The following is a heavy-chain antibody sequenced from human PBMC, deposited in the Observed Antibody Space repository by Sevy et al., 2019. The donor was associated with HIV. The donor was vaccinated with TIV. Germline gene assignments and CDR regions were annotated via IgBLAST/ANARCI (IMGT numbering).Heavy chain of an antibody. J-gene: IGHJ4*02. Sequence: GGSLRLSCVASGFTFSDHCMEWVRQAPGKGLEWVGRTRHKADGYTTEYAASVKGRFTISRDESKNSLYVQMNSLKAEDTAVYYCATHAGIAAAGRVFDYWGQGTLVTVSS. CDR3: ATHAGIAAAGRVFDY. D-gene: IGHD6-13*01. CDR1: GFTFSDHC. CDR2: TRHKADGYTT. V-gene: IGHV3-72*01.